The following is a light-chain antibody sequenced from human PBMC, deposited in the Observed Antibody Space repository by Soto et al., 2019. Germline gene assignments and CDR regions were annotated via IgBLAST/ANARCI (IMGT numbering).Light chain of an antibody. V-gene: IGLV1-47*01. CDR1: SSNIGSNY. CDR3: AAWDDSLSGVV. CDR2: RNN. J-gene: IGLJ2*01. Sequence: QSVLTQPPSASGTPGQRVTISCSGSSSNIGSNYVYWYQQLPGTAPKLLIYRNNQRPSGVPDRFSGSKSGTSASLAIRGLRSEDEADYYCAAWDDSLSGVVFGGGTKLTVL.